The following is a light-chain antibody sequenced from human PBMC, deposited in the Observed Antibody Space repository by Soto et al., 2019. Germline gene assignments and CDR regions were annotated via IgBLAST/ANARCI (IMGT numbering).Light chain of an antibody. V-gene: IGLV2-14*01. CDR3: SAYTARSTLV. CDR1: RSDVGNYDY. CDR2: AVS. Sequence: QSALTQPASVSGSPGQSITISCTGARSDVGNYDYVSWYQQHPGKAPKLIMYAVSHRPSGVSSRFSGSKSGNTASLTISGLQSEDEGDYYCSAYTARSTLVFGGGTKLTVL. J-gene: IGLJ3*02.